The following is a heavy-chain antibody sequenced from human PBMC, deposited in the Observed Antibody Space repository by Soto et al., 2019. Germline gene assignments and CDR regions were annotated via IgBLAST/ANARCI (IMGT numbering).Heavy chain of an antibody. CDR3: AKVSGIAVAGGYFDY. CDR2: ISGSGGST. J-gene: IGHJ4*02. D-gene: IGHD6-19*01. V-gene: IGHV3-23*01. CDR1: GFTFSSYA. Sequence: GGSLRLSCAASGFTFSSYAMSWVRQAPGKGLEWVSAISGSGGSTYYADSVKGRFTISRDNSKNTLYLQMNSLRAEDTAVYYCAKVSGIAVAGGYFDYWGQGTLVTVSS.